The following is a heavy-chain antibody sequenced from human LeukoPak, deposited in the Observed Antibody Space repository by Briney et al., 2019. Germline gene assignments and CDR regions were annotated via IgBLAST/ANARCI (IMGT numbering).Heavy chain of an antibody. V-gene: IGHV2-5*01. J-gene: IGHJ4*02. D-gene: IGHD3-3*01. CDR1: GFSLSTSGVG. CDR3: AHSVYDFGSGYYTHFDY. CDR2: IYWNDDK. Sequence: SGPTLVKPTQTLTLTCTFSGFSLSTSGVGVGWIRQPPGKALEWLALIYWNDDKRYSPSLKSRLTITKDTSKNQVVLTMTNMDPVDTPTYYCAHSVYDFGSGYYTHFDYGGQGTLATAPS.